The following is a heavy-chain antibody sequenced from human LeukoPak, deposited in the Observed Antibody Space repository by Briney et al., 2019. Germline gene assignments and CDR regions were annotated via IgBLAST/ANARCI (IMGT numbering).Heavy chain of an antibody. J-gene: IGHJ4*02. CDR3: ARDQQGGFLP. CDR1: GFTFNTYY. D-gene: IGHD3-3*01. Sequence: GGSLRLSCAASGFTFNTYYMHWVRQAPGKGLVWVSRINSDGSSASYADSVKGRFTISRDNAKNSLYLQMNSLRAEDTAVYYCARDQQGGFLPWGQGTLVTVSS. V-gene: IGHV3-74*01. CDR2: INSDGSSA.